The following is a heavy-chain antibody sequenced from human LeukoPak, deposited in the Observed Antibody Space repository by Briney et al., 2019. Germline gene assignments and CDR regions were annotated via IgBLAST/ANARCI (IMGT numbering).Heavy chain of an antibody. J-gene: IGHJ4*02. V-gene: IGHV3-21*04. CDR3: AKYPNPGYSSSWGYFDY. Sequence: PGGSLRLSCAASGFTFSSYSMNWVRQAPGKGLEWVSSISSSSSYIYYADSVKGRFTISRDNSKNTLYLQMNSLRAEDTAVYYCAKYPNPGYSSSWGYFDYWGQGTLVTVSS. CDR1: GFTFSSYS. D-gene: IGHD6-13*01. CDR2: ISSSSSYI.